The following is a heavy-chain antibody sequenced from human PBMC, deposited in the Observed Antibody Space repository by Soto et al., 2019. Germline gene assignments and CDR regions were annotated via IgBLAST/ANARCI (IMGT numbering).Heavy chain of an antibody. CDR3: ARAPAGTTMAMSYYYGMDV. V-gene: IGHV4-30-2*01. CDR2: IYHSGST. Sequence: QLQLQESGSGLVKPSQTLSLTCAVSGGSISSGGYSWSWIRQPPGKGLEWIGYIYHSGSTYYDPSLNSRVTIPVDRSKNQFSLKLSSVTAADTAVYYCARAPAGTTMAMSYYYGMDVWGQGTTVTVSS. CDR1: GGSISSGGYS. D-gene: IGHD1-7*01. J-gene: IGHJ6*02.